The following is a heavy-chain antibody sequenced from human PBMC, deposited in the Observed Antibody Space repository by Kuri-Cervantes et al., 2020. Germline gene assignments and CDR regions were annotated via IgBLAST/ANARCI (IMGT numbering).Heavy chain of an antibody. CDR3: ARERIEWELLSGMDV. V-gene: IGHV3-48*01. CDR1: GFTFSSYS. D-gene: IGHD1-26*01. CDR2: ISSSSSTI. Sequence: ETLSLTCAASGFTFSSYSMNWVRQAPGKGLEWVSYISSSSSTIYYADSVKGRFTISRDNAKNSLYLQMNSLRAEDTAVYYCARERIEWELLSGMDVWGQGTTVTVSS. J-gene: IGHJ6*02.